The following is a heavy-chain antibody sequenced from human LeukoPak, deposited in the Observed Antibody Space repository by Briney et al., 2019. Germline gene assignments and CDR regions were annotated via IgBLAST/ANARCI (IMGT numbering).Heavy chain of an antibody. CDR1: GFTFSSYG. CDR3: ARDSFLYSSSWFVFWGAFDI. CDR2: IWYDGSNK. J-gene: IGHJ3*02. Sequence: RGSLRLSCAASGFTFSSYGMHWVRQAPGKGLEWVAVIWYDGSNKYYADSVKGRFTISRDNSKNTLYLQMNSLRAEDTAVYYCARDSFLYSSSWFVFWGAFDIWGQGTMVTVSS. D-gene: IGHD6-13*01. V-gene: IGHV3-33*01.